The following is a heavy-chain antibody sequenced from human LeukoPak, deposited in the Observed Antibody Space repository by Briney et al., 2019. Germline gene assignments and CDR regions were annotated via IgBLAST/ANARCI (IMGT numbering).Heavy chain of an antibody. CDR1: GYTFTGYY. V-gene: IGHV1-2*02. CDR2: INPNSGDT. J-gene: IGHJ4*02. CDR3: ATTKYSSTSEGLDH. D-gene: IGHD6-13*01. Sequence: GASVKVSCKASGYTFTGYYMHCVRQAPGQGLEWMGWINPNSGDTKYAQKFQGRVTMTRDTSISTAYMDLSRLTSDDTAVYYCATTKYSSTSEGLDHWGQGTLVTVSS.